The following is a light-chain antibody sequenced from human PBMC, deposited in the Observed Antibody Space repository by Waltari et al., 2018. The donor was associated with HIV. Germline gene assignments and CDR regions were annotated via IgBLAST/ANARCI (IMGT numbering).Light chain of an antibody. CDR1: SSNIGNNY. CDR3: GTLETTLIAVLM. Sequence: QSVLTQPPSVSAPPGQSVTISCFGGSSNIGNNYVSWDQQLPGKPPQLLIYANNKPTSGIPDPFSSSKSGTSAPRGITGVQTAAEADYYCGTLETTLIAVLMFGGVTKWTVL. J-gene: IGLJ3*02. CDR2: ANN. V-gene: IGLV1-51*01.